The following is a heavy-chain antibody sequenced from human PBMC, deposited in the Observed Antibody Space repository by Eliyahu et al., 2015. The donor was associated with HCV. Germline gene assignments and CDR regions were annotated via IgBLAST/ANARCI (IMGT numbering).Heavy chain of an antibody. J-gene: IGHJ6*02. CDR3: AKELYYDFWSGYPRYYYGMDV. CDR2: ISYXGSNK. Sequence: QVQLVESGGGVVQPGRSLRLXXAASXFXFSSYXMHWVRQAPGKGLEWVAVISYXGSNKYYADSVKGRFTISRDNSKNTLYLQMNSLRAEDTAVYYCAKELYYDFWSGYPRYYYGMDVWGQGTTVTVSS. CDR1: XFXFSSYX. D-gene: IGHD3-3*01. V-gene: IGHV3-30*18.